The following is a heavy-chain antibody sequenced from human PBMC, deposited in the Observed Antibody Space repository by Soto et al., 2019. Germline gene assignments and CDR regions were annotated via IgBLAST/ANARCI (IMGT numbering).Heavy chain of an antibody. CDR3: ARVREVYDSSGHFQYYFDY. CDR1: GYSISSGYY. Sequence: SETLSLTCAVSGYSISSGYYWGWIRQPPGKGLEWIGSIYHSGSTYYNPSLKSRVTISVDTSTNQFSLKLSSVTAADTAVYYCARVREVYDSSGHFQYYFDYWGQGTLVTVSS. D-gene: IGHD3-22*01. V-gene: IGHV4-38-2*01. CDR2: IYHSGST. J-gene: IGHJ4*02.